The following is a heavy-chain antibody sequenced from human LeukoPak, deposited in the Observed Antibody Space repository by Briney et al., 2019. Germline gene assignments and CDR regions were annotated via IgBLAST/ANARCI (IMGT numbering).Heavy chain of an antibody. CDR1: GFTFRNYW. J-gene: IGHJ4*02. CDR2: IDIDGSST. V-gene: IGHV3-74*01. Sequence: GGSLRLSCAASGFTFRNYWMHWVRQAPGKGLVWVSRIDIDGSSTTYADSVKGRFTISRDNAKNTLFLQMNSLRAEDMAVYYCVRGSNYYFDYWGQGTLVTVSS. D-gene: IGHD1-26*01. CDR3: VRGSNYYFDY.